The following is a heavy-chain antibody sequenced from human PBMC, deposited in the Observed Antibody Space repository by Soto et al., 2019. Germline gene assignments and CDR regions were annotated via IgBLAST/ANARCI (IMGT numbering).Heavy chain of an antibody. D-gene: IGHD3-10*01. V-gene: IGHV3-30-3*01. Sequence: QVQLVESGGGVVQPGRSLRLSCATSGFTFSSYLIHWVRQTPDKGLEWVAFISRDGSNEYYADSVKGRFTISRDNSNNTLYLEMNSLRAEDTAVYYWARDDEGGSDCDLGYWGQGTLVTVSS. J-gene: IGHJ4*02. CDR1: GFTFSSYL. CDR3: ARDDEGGSDCDLGY. CDR2: ISRDGSNE.